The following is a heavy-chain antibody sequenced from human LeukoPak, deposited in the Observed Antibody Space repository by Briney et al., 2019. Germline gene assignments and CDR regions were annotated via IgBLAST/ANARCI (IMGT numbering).Heavy chain of an antibody. V-gene: IGHV4-59*12. J-gene: IGHJ2*01. CDR1: GGSISSYF. CDR3: ARGGARKSDL. Sequence: SETLSLTCTVSGGSISSYFWSCIRQPPGKGLEWIGYIYYSGSTNYNPSLKSRLTISVDTSRNQFSLRLSSVTAADTAVYYCARGGARKSDLWGRGTLVTVSS. D-gene: IGHD1-14*01. CDR2: IYYSGST.